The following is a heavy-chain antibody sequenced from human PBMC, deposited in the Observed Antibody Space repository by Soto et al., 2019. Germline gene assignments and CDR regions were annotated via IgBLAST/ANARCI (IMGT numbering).Heavy chain of an antibody. CDR1: GDSVSSNSAA. Sequence: PQTLSLTCAISGDSVSSNSAAWNWIRQSPSRGLEWLGRTYYRSKWYNDYAVSVKSRITINPDTSKNQFSLQLNSVTPEDTAVYYCARDGSMVRGVRGWFDPWGQGTRVTVSS. V-gene: IGHV6-1*01. J-gene: IGHJ5*02. CDR2: TYYRSKWYN. CDR3: ARDGSMVRGVRGWFDP. D-gene: IGHD3-10*01.